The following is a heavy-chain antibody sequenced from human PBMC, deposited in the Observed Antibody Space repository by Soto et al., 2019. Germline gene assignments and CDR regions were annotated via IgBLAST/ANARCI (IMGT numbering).Heavy chain of an antibody. CDR1: GFTFSSYA. D-gene: IGHD2-2*02. V-gene: IGHV3-30-3*01. CDR3: ARDRLDVVVPAAILAY. CDR2: ISYDGSNK. Sequence: QVQLVESGGGVVQPGRSLRLSCAASGFTFSSYAMHWVRQAPGKGLEWVAVISYDGSNKYYADSVKGRFTISRDNSQNPVYLQMNSLRAEDTAVYYCARDRLDVVVPAAILAYWGQGTLVTVSS. J-gene: IGHJ4*02.